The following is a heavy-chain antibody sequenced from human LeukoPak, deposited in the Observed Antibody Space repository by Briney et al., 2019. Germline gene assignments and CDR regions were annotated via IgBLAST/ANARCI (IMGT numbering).Heavy chain of an antibody. CDR2: FYDSGNT. Sequence: PSETLSLTCTVSGVSISGHHWTWIRQPPGTGLEWVGYFYDSGNTNYNPSLKSRVTISIDMSNNQCSLRMSSATAADTAMYYCARLLRPGGRTGDAFDIWGQGTMVTVSS. D-gene: IGHD1-26*01. V-gene: IGHV4-59*08. J-gene: IGHJ3*02. CDR1: GVSISGHH. CDR3: ARLLRPGGRTGDAFDI.